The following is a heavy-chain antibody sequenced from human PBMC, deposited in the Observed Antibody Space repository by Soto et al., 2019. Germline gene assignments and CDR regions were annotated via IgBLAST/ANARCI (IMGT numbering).Heavy chain of an antibody. CDR3: ASSYGVSWYGDF. CDR2: TIPVSGTT. J-gene: IGHJ4*02. D-gene: IGHD6-13*01. CDR1: GDSFNDYP. V-gene: IGHV1-69*01. Sequence: QVQLVQSGAEVRKPGSSVKVSCHSSGDSFNDYPVTWVRQAPGQGLEWMGGTIPVSGTTNYAQEFQGRVTITADVSTNTVYMDLSSLKYEDTALYYCASSYGVSWYGDFWGQGTLVTVSS.